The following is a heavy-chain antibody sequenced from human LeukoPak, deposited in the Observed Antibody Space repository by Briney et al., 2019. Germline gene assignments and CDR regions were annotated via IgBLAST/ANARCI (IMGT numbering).Heavy chain of an antibody. Sequence: ASVKVSCKASGNFVYHDINWVRQATGQGLEWMGWMNPDSGNTGYAQKFQGRVTMTRNTSTNIAYMELSILRSEDTAVYFCATQTGNHWYLDLWGPGTLVTVSS. CDR1: GNFVYHD. J-gene: IGHJ2*01. CDR3: ATQTGNHWYLDL. CDR2: MNPDSGNT. V-gene: IGHV1-8*01.